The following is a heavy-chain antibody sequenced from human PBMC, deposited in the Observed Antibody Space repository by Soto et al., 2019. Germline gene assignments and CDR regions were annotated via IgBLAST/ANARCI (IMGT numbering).Heavy chain of an antibody. D-gene: IGHD2-2*01. CDR3: ARVGYCSSTPCWPIGYFEY. V-gene: IGHV4-59*01. CDR2: IFSSGST. J-gene: IGHJ4*02. CDR1: GGSLSSFY. Sequence: SGTPSLTPTVPGGSLSSFYLALVPQPPGKGLEWVGYIFSSGSTNYNPSLKSRVTISVDTSENQFSLKLTSVTAADTAVYYCARVGYCSSTPCWPIGYFEYWGQGTLVTVSS.